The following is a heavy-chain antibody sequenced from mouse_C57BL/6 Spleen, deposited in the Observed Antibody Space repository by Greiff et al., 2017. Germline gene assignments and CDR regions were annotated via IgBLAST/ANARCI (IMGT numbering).Heavy chain of an antibody. Sequence: QVQLKQPGAELVKPGASVKLSCKASGYTFTSYWMQWVKQRPGQGLEWIGEIDPSDSYTNYNQKFKGKATLTVDTSSSTAYMQLSSLTSEDSAVYYCARTTVVATPLDYAMDYWGQGTSVTVSS. V-gene: IGHV1-50*01. CDR1: GYTFTSYW. J-gene: IGHJ4*01. D-gene: IGHD1-1*01. CDR3: ARTTVVATPLDYAMDY. CDR2: IDPSDSYT.